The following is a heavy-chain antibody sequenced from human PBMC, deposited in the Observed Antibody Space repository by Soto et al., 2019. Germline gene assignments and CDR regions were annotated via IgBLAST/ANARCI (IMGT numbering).Heavy chain of an antibody. D-gene: IGHD3-10*01. CDR2: ISSSSSYI. CDR1: GFTFSSYS. Sequence: KSGGSLRLSCAASGFTFSSYSMNWVRQAPGKGLEWVSSISSSSSYIYYADSVKGRFTISRDNAKNSLYLQMNSLRAEDTAVYYCASMAVPYGSVPVVGYWGQGTLVTVSS. J-gene: IGHJ4*02. CDR3: ASMAVPYGSVPVVGY. V-gene: IGHV3-21*01.